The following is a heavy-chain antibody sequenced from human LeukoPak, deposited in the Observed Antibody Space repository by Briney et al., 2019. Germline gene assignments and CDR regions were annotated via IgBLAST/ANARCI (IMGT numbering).Heavy chain of an antibody. CDR3: ARDISTYSGTFPGGDH. Sequence: ASVKASCKASGYTFTSYYMHWVRQAPGQGLEWMGIINPSGGSTSYAQKFQGRVTMTRDTSTSTVYMELSSLRSDDTAVYFCARDISTYSGTFPGGDHWGQGTLVTVSS. V-gene: IGHV1-46*01. CDR1: GYTFTSYY. CDR2: INPSGGST. D-gene: IGHD1-26*01. J-gene: IGHJ4*02.